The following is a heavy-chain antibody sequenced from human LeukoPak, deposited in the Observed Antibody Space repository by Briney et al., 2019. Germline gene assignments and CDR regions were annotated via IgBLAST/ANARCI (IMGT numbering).Heavy chain of an antibody. D-gene: IGHD6-19*01. Sequence: SETLSLTCTVSGDSISSGSYYWSWIRQPTGKGLEWIGRIYTSGSTNYNPSLKSRLTISVDTSRNQFSLKLSSVTAADTAMYYCARVHSGWYGGYFAPWGQGTLVTVSS. CDR3: ARVHSGWYGGYFAP. V-gene: IGHV4-61*02. J-gene: IGHJ5*02. CDR2: IYTSGST. CDR1: GDSISSGSYY.